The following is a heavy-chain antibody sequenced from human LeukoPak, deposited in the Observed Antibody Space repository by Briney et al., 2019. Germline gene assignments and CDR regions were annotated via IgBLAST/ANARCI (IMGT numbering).Heavy chain of an antibody. Sequence: QHWGALRPSCAASGFSFSNYAMTWVRQAPGKGLEWVSAITGSGDSTYYADSVKGRFTISRDNSKSSVSLQMNSLRAEDTAVYYCAKDRVGVFDIWAQETMVTVSS. CDR2: ITGSGDST. CDR1: GFSFSNYA. D-gene: IGHD1-26*01. V-gene: IGHV3-23*01. J-gene: IGHJ3*02. CDR3: AKDRVGVFDI.